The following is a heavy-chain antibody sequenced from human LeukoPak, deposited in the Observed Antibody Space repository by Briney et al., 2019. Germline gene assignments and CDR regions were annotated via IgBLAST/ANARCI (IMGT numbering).Heavy chain of an antibody. CDR1: GFTFSSYG. J-gene: IGHJ6*02. D-gene: IGHD5-12*01. CDR3: SKRDIVATRGYYYYGMDV. V-gene: IGHV3-30*18. CDR2: ISDVGINK. Sequence: GWSLRLSCAASGFTFSSYGMHWVRQAPGKGLEGVAVISDVGINKYYADSVMGRFTISRDSSKNTLYLQLDSLRAGGTAVYYCSKRDIVATRGYYYYGMDVWGQGPTVTVSS.